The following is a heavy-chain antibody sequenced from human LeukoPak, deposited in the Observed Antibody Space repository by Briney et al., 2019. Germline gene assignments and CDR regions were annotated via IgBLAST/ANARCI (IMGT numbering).Heavy chain of an antibody. D-gene: IGHD3-22*01. CDR3: ARGGFNYYHDSSGYCLDY. CDR2: INPNSGGT. V-gene: IGHV1-2*02. Sequence: ASVKVSCKASGYTFTGYYMHWVRQAPGQGLEWMGWINPNSGGTNYAQKFQGRVTMTRDTSISTAYMELSRLRSDDTAVYYCARGGFNYYHDSSGYCLDYWGQGTLVTVSS. CDR1: GYTFTGYY. J-gene: IGHJ4*02.